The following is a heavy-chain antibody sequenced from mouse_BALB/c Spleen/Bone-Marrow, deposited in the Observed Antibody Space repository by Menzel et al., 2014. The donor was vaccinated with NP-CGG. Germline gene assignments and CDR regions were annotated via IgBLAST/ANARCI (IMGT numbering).Heavy chain of an antibody. J-gene: IGHJ3*01. Sequence: EVMLVESGGGLVQPGGSMKLSCVASGFTFSNYWMNWVRQSPEKGLEWVAEIRLKSNNYATHYAESVKGRFTISRDDSKSSAYLQMNNLRAEDTGIYYCTTGFAYWGQGTLVTVSA. CDR1: GFTFSNYW. V-gene: IGHV6-6*02. CDR2: IRLKSNNYAT. CDR3: TTGFAY.